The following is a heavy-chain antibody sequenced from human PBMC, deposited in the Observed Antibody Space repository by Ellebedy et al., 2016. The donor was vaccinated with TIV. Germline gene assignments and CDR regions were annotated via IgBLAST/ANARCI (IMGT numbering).Heavy chain of an antibody. CDR3: AKDRVTRQYYYYGMDV. CDR2: ISYDGSNK. CDR1: RFTFSTYA. D-gene: IGHD2-21*02. V-gene: IGHV3-30*18. J-gene: IGHJ6*02. Sequence: GESLKISCAASRFTFSTYAMSWVRQAPGKGLEWVAVISYDGSNKYYADSVKGRFTISRDNYKKPLYRQMNSLRAEDTAVYYCAKDRVTRQYYYYGMDVWGQGTTVTVSS.